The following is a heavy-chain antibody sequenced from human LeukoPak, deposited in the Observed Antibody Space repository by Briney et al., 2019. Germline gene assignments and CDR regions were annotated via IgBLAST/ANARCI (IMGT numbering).Heavy chain of an antibody. J-gene: IGHJ3*02. D-gene: IGHD1-1*01. CDR3: ARVQTSAFDI. V-gene: IGHV3-48*02. Sequence: GGSLRLSCAASGFTFSIHSMNWVRQAPGRGLEWVSYITSRSTTKQYADSVKGRFSISRENAKNSLYLQMNSLRDEDTAVYYCARVQTSAFDIWGQGTMVTVSS. CDR2: ITSRSTTK. CDR1: GFTFSIHS.